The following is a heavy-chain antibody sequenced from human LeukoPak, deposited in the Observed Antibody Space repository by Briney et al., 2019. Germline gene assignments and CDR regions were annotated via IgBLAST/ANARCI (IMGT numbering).Heavy chain of an antibody. CDR3: AKDQNGGYHFDY. CDR1: GFTFSSYA. CDR2: ISGSGGST. J-gene: IGHJ4*02. Sequence: GGSLRLSCAASGFTFSSYAMSWVRQAPGRGLEWVSAISGSGGSTYYADSVKGRFTISRDNSKNTLYLQMNSLRAEDTAVYCCAKDQNGGYHFDYWGQGTLVTVSS. D-gene: IGHD5-18*01. V-gene: IGHV3-23*01.